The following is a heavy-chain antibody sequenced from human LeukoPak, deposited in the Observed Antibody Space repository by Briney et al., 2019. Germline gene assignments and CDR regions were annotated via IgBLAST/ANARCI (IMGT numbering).Heavy chain of an antibody. J-gene: IGHJ4*02. CDR1: GFAFSTYS. D-gene: IGHD5-12*01. CDR2: VSRSSRFI. V-gene: IGHV3-21*01. CDR3: ARVSDAFDYFFDS. Sequence: GGSLRLSCAASGFAFSTYSMNWVRQAPGKGLEWVSSVSRSSRFIFYADSVQGRFTISRDGAKDSLFLQMNSLRAEDTAVYYCARVSDAFDYFFDSWGQGTLVTVSS.